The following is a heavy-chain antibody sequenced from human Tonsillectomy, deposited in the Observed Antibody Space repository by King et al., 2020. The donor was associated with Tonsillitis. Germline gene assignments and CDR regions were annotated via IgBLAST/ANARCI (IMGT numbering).Heavy chain of an antibody. J-gene: IGHJ3*02. V-gene: IGHV4-59*01. CDR2: SYYSGST. Sequence: LQLQESGPGLVKPSETLSLTCTVSGGSISSYYWSWIRQPPGKGLEWIGYSYYSGSTNYNPSLKSRVTISVDTSKNQFSLKLSSVTAADTAGYYCAADGSSTSCYAFDIWGQGTMVTVSS. D-gene: IGHD2-2*01. CDR3: AADGSSTSCYAFDI. CDR1: GGSISSYY.